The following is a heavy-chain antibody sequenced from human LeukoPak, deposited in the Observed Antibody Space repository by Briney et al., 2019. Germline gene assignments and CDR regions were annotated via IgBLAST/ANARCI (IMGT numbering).Heavy chain of an antibody. CDR1: GFTFSSYA. Sequence: GGSLRLSCAASGFTFSSYAMSWVRQAPGKGLEWVSVISGSGGSTYYADSVKGRFTISRDNSKNTLYLQMNSLRAGDTAVYYCAKSPGSGSYYDAFDIWGQGTMVTVSS. V-gene: IGHV3-23*01. D-gene: IGHD1-26*01. J-gene: IGHJ3*02. CDR2: ISGSGGST. CDR3: AKSPGSGSYYDAFDI.